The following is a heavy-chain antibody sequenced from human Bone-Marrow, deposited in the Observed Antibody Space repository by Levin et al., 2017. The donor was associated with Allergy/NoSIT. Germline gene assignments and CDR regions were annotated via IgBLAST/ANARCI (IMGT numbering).Heavy chain of an antibody. D-gene: IGHD5-18*01. J-gene: IGHJ4*02. CDR2: ISSSSSSI. V-gene: IGHV3-21*01. CDR1: GFTFSSHF. Sequence: GGSLRLSCAASGFTFSSHFMNWVRQAPGKGLEWVSSISSSSSSIYYADSVKGRFIVSRDNAKNSLHLQMNSLRDEDTAVYYCARVMWGYSYGLFDSWGQGTLVTVSS. CDR3: ARVMWGYSYGLFDS.